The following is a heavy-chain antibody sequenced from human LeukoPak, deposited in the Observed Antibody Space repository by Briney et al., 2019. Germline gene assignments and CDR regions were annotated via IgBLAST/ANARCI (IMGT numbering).Heavy chain of an antibody. D-gene: IGHD3-10*01. CDR3: ARGFGYYYGSGIERRLDY. Sequence: SETLSLTCAVYGGSFSGYYWSWIRQPPGKGLEWIGEINHSGSTNYNPSLKSRVTISVDTSKNQFSLKLSSVTAADMAVYYCARGFGYYYGSGIERRLDYWGQGTLVTVSS. CDR2: INHSGST. CDR1: GGSFSGYY. V-gene: IGHV4-34*01. J-gene: IGHJ4*02.